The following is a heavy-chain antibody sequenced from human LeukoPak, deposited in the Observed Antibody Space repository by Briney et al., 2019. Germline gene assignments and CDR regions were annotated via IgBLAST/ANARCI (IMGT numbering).Heavy chain of an antibody. CDR1: GFTLSSNY. V-gene: IGHV3-53*01. J-gene: IGHJ4*02. D-gene: IGHD5-12*01. Sequence: GGSLRLSCAASGFTLSSNYMSWVRQAPGKGLEWVSVIYSGGSTYNADSVKGRFTISRDNAKSTLYLQMNSLRGEDTAVYYCARGVGIVATFDYWGQGTLVTVSS. CDR2: IYSGGST. CDR3: ARGVGIVATFDY.